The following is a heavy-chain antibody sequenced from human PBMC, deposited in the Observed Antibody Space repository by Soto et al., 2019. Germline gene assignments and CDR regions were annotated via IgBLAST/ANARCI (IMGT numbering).Heavy chain of an antibody. CDR2: INPNGGST. J-gene: IGHJ6*02. CDR3: ARVLDMVRYYYGMDV. CDR1: GYTFTSYY. Sequence: QVQLVQSGAEVKKPGASVKVSCKASGYTFTSYYMHWVRQAPGQGLEWMGIINPNGGSTSYAQKFQGRVTMTRDTSTSTVYMELSSLRSEDTAVYYCARVLDMVRYYYGMDVWGQGTTVTVSS. D-gene: IGHD5-18*01. V-gene: IGHV1-46*01.